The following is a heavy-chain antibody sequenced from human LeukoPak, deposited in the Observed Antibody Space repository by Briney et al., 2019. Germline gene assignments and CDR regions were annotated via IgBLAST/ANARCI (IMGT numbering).Heavy chain of an antibody. CDR1: GGSISSGGYY. J-gene: IGHJ5*02. Sequence: TLSLTCTVSGGSISSGGYYWSWIRQPPGKGLEWVGYIYPSGSTYYNPSLKSRVTISVHTSKNQFSLKLSSVTAADTAVYYCARTAFERAYTLYWFDAWGQGTLVTVSS. CDR3: ARTAFERAYTLYWFDA. D-gene: IGHD5-18*01. V-gene: IGHV4-30-2*01. CDR2: IYPSGST.